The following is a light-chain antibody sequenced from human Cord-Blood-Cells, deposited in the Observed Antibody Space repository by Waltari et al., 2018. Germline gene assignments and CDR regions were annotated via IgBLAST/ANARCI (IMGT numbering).Light chain of an antibody. CDR3: CSYAGSSTLV. J-gene: IGLJ2*01. CDR1: SSDVVRYNL. CDR2: EVS. V-gene: IGLV2-23*02. Sequence: QSALTQPASVSGSPGQSLTISRTGTSSDVVRYNLVSWYQQHPGKAPKLMIYEVSKRPSGVSNRFSGSKSGNTASLTISGLQAEDEADYYCCSYAGSSTLVFGGGTKLTVL.